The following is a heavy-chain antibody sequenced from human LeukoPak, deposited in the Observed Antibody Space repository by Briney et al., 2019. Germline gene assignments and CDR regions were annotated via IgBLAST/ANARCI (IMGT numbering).Heavy chain of an antibody. Sequence: SKTMSLTCAVYGGSFSGYYWSWIRQPPGKGLEWIGEINHSGNTNSNPSLKSRVTISVDKSKNQFSLKLSSVTAADTAVYYCARKGSYYLYCDYWGQGTLVTVSS. V-gene: IGHV4-34*01. CDR2: INHSGNT. J-gene: IGHJ4*02. CDR1: GGSFSGYY. CDR3: ARKGSYYLYCDY. D-gene: IGHD1-26*01.